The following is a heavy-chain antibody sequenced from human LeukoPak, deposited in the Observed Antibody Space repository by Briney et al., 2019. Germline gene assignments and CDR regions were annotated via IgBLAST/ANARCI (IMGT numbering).Heavy chain of an antibody. Sequence: PGGSLRLSCAASGFTFSSYGMHGVRQAPGKGLEWVAVIWYDGSNKYYADSVKGRFTISRDDSKNTLYLQMNSLRAEDTAVYYCARDCSSTSCYNTLDYWGQGTLVTVSS. J-gene: IGHJ4*02. V-gene: IGHV3-33*01. CDR2: IWYDGSNK. CDR1: GFTFSSYG. D-gene: IGHD2-2*02. CDR3: ARDCSSTSCYNTLDY.